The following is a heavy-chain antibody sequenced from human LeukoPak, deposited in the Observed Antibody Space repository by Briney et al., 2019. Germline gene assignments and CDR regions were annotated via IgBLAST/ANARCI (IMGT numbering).Heavy chain of an antibody. CDR2: ISGSGGST. CDR3: ARLPWGYCDGGSCYRAFDY. D-gene: IGHD2-15*01. Sequence: PGGSLRLSCAASGFTFSSYAMSWVRQAPGKGLEWVSAISGSGGSTYYADSVKGRFTISRDNSKNTLYLQMNSLKASDTAIYYCARLPWGYCDGGSCYRAFDYWGQGTLVTVSS. J-gene: IGHJ4*02. CDR1: GFTFSSYA. V-gene: IGHV3-23*01.